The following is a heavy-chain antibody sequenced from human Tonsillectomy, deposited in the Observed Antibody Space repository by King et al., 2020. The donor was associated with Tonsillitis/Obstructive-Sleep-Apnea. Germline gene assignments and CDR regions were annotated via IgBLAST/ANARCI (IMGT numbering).Heavy chain of an antibody. J-gene: IGHJ6*03. V-gene: IGHV3-66*01. CDR2: IYSGGST. D-gene: IGHD4-11*01. CDR1: GFTFSSNY. Sequence: VQLVESGGGLVQPGGSLRLSCAASGFTFSSNYMSWVRQAPGKGLEWVSVIYSGGSTYYADFVRGRFTISRDNSKNTLYLQMNSLRGEDTAVYYCARGLATLTTYYYYYMDVWGKGTSVTVSS. CDR3: ARGLATLTTYYYYYMDV.